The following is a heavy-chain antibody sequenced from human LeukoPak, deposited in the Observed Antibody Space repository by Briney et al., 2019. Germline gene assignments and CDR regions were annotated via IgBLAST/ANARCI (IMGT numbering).Heavy chain of an antibody. CDR1: GFTFDDYA. J-gene: IGHJ4*02. Sequence: GGSLRLSCAASGFTFDDYAMNWVRQAPGKGLEWVSVINWNGGSTGYADSVKGRFTISRDNAKNSVCLHMNSLRAEDTALYYCARDYYGDSYFDYWGQGTLVTVSS. V-gene: IGHV3-20*04. CDR2: INWNGGST. CDR3: ARDYYGDSYFDY. D-gene: IGHD4-17*01.